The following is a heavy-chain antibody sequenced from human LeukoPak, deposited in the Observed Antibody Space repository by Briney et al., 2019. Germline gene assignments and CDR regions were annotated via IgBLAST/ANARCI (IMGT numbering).Heavy chain of an antibody. J-gene: IGHJ4*02. CDR1: GYTFTSYY. V-gene: IGHV1-46*01. Sequence: ASVKVSCRASGYTFTSYYMHWARQAPGQGLVWMGIINPSGGSTSYAQKFQGRVTMTRDTSTSTVYMELSSLRSEDTAVYYCARDFGNTYYYDSSGLDYWGQGTLVTVSS. D-gene: IGHD3-22*01. CDR3: ARDFGNTYYYDSSGLDY. CDR2: INPSGGST.